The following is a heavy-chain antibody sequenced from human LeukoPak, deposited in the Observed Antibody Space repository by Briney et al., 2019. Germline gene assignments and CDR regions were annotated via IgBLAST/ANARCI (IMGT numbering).Heavy chain of an antibody. CDR2: ISSSGSTI. D-gene: IGHD3-10*01. CDR1: GFTFSSYE. V-gene: IGHV3-48*03. Sequence: GGSLRLSCAASGFTFSSYEMNWVRQAPGKGLEWVSYISSSGSTIYYADSVKGRFTISRDNAKNSLYLQMDSLRAEDTAVYYCARVRGAYYYYMDVWGKGTTVTVSS. J-gene: IGHJ6*03. CDR3: ARVRGAYYYYMDV.